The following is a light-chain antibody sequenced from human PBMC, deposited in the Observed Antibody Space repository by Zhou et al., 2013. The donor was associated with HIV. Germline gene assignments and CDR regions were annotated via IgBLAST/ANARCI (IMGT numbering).Light chain of an antibody. CDR3: QQYGSSLWT. J-gene: IGKJ1*01. CDR2: AAS. CDR1: QSVNNN. V-gene: IGKV3-15*01. Sequence: EIVMTQSPATLSVSPGERVTLSCRASQSVNNNLAWYQQKPGQAPRLLIYAASTRTTGVPARFSGSGSGTEFTLTISSLQSEDFAVYYCQQYGSSLWTFGQGTKVEIK.